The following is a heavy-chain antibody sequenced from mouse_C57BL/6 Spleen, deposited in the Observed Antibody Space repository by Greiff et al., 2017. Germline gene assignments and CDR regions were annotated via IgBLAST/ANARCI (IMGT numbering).Heavy chain of an antibody. Sequence: VQREESGPGLVAPSQSLSITCTVSGFSLTSYGVHWVRQPPGTGLEWLVVIWSGGSTTYNSDLKTRLSISKDNSKNKVFLKMNSLQTDDTAMYYCARESHLLSSMDYWGQGTSVTVSS. CDR1: GFSLTSYG. J-gene: IGHJ4*01. V-gene: IGHV2-6*03. CDR3: ARESHLLSSMDY. D-gene: IGHD2-1*01. CDR2: IWSGGST.